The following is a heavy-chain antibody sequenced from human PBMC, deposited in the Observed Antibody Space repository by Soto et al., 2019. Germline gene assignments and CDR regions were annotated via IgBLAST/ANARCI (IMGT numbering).Heavy chain of an antibody. D-gene: IGHD3-10*01. Sequence: EVQLVEPGGGLVKPGGSLRLSCAASGFSFSRAWMNWVRQAPGKGPESVGRIRTNVDGGTTDYAAPVKGRFTISRDDSKNTLYLQMDNLKIEDTAVYYCATENPVWFGDLLFTAYGMEVWGQGTTVTVSS. J-gene: IGHJ6*02. CDR1: GFSFSRAW. V-gene: IGHV3-15*07. CDR2: IRTNVDGGTT. CDR3: ATENPVWFGDLLFTAYGMEV.